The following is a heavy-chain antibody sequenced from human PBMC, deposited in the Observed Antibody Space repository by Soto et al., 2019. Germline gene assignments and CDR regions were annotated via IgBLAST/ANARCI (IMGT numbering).Heavy chain of an antibody. CDR2: INAGNGNT. Sequence: GASVKVSCKASGYTFTSYAMHWVRQAPGQRLEWMGWINAGNGNTKYSQKFQGRVTITRDTSASTAYMELSSLRSEDTAVYYCATTTADPYGYSSGWLDLTFDYWGQGTLVTVSS. CDR1: GYTFTSYA. V-gene: IGHV1-3*01. CDR3: ATTTADPYGYSSGWLDLTFDY. J-gene: IGHJ4*02. D-gene: IGHD6-19*01.